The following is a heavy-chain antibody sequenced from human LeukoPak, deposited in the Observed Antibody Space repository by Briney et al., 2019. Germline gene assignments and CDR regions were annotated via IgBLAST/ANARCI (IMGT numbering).Heavy chain of an antibody. J-gene: IGHJ4*02. V-gene: IGHV3-23*01. D-gene: IGHD1-14*01. Sequence: PGGSLRLSCAVSGFTSSSYAMSWVRQAPGKGPEWVSGIIGSGGSTYYRDSVKGRFTFSRDNSKNTLYLQMNSLRAEDTAIYYCAREKEPIGYFDYWGQGTLVTVSS. CDR1: GFTSSSYA. CDR2: IIGSGGST. CDR3: AREKEPIGYFDY.